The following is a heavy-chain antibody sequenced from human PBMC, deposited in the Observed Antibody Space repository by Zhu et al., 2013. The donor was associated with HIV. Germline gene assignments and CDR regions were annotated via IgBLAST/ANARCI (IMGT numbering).Heavy chain of an antibody. CDR1: GYTFTSYG. Sequence: QVQLVQSGAAVKKPGASVKVSCKASGYTFTSYGISWVRQAPGQGLEWMGWISAYNGNTNYAQKLQGRVTMTTDTSTSTAYMELRSLRSDDTAVYYCARDFRTHIVVVTAATGMDVWGQGTTVTVSS. V-gene: IGHV1-18*01. CDR2: ISAYNGNT. J-gene: IGHJ6*02. D-gene: IGHD2-21*02. CDR3: ARDFRTHIVVVTAATGMDV.